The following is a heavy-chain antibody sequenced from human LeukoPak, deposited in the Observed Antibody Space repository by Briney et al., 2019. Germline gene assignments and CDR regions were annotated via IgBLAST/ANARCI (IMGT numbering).Heavy chain of an antibody. V-gene: IGHV3-74*01. Sequence: PGGSLRLSCAASGFTFSTYWMHWVRQVPGKGLVWVSRLNSDGSSTTYADSVKGRFTISRDNAKNTLYLQMNSLRAEDTAVYYCANGRRQQLVLDYWGQGTLVTVSS. CDR2: LNSDGSST. CDR1: GFTFSTYW. J-gene: IGHJ4*02. CDR3: ANGRRQQLVLDY. D-gene: IGHD6-13*01.